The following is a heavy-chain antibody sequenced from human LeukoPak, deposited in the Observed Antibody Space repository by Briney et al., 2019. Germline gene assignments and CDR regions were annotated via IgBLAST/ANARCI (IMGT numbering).Heavy chain of an antibody. D-gene: IGHD6-13*01. CDR3: ARDWGAAAGPEYFFDY. CDR1: GYTFTRYY. J-gene: IGHJ4*02. V-gene: IGHV1-46*01. CDR2: INPSSGST. Sequence: GASVKVSCKASGYTFTRYYIHWVRQAPGQGLEWMGIINPSSGSTSYAQKFQGRVTMTSDMSTSTVYLELSSLRSEDTAVYYCARDWGAAAGPEYFFDYWGQGTLVTVSS.